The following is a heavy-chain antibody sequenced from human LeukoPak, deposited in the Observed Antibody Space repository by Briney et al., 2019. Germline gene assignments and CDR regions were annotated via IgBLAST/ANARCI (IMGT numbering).Heavy chain of an antibody. Sequence: GGSLRLSCAASGFTVRSNYMSWVRQAPGKGLEWASVIYGDGRTYYADSVKGRFTISRDNSGNTVYLQMNSLRGEETAMYYCSTTVPNVVATMITDYWGQGTLVTVSS. CDR3: STTVPNVVATMITDY. V-gene: IGHV3-53*01. CDR1: GFTVRSNY. J-gene: IGHJ4*02. CDR2: IYGDGRT. D-gene: IGHD5-12*01.